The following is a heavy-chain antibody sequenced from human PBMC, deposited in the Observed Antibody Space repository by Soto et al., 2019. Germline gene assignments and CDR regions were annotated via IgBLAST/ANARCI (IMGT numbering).Heavy chain of an antibody. J-gene: IGHJ2*01. D-gene: IGHD3-16*01. V-gene: IGHV3-30*18. CDR1: GFTFSSFG. CDR2: ISYDGSDT. Sequence: EQLAESGGGVVQSGRSLRLSCEASGFTFSSFGMHWVRQAPGKGLEWVAVISYDGSDTYFADSVKGRFTISRDNSKNTVYLQMNSLRVKDTAVYYCVKDIHFLGIWYFDLWGRGSLVSVSS. CDR3: VKDIHFLGIWYFDL.